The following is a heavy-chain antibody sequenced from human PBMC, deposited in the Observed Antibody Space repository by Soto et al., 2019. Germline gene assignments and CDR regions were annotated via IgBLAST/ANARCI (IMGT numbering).Heavy chain of an antibody. V-gene: IGHV1-3*01. D-gene: IGHD1-26*01. CDR2: INAGNGNT. Sequence: ASVKVSCKASGSTFTSYAMHWVRQVHGQRLEWMGWINAGNGNTKYSQKFQGRVTITRDTSASTAYMELSSLRSEDTAVYYCARSDLVGALDYWCQGTLVTVSS. CDR1: GSTFTSYA. CDR3: ARSDLVGALDY. J-gene: IGHJ4*02.